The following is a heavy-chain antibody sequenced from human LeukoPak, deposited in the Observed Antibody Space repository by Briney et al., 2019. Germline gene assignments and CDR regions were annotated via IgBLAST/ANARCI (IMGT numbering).Heavy chain of an antibody. V-gene: IGHV3-30*04. CDR1: GFTFSSFA. CDR2: ISYDGSNK. Sequence: GSLRLSCAAPGFTFSSFAMHWVRQAPGKGLEWVAVISYDGSNKYYADSVKGRFTISRDNSKNTLYLQMNSLRAEDTAVYYCARSEKWLVTRRAFDIWGQGTMVTVSS. J-gene: IGHJ3*02. CDR3: ARSEKWLVTRRAFDI. D-gene: IGHD6-19*01.